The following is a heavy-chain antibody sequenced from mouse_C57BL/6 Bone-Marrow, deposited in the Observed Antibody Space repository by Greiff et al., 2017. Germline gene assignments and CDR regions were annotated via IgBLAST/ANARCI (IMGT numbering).Heavy chain of an antibody. CDR3: ARRYYGSSWFAY. J-gene: IGHJ3*01. CDR2: ISGGGGNT. D-gene: IGHD1-1*01. CDR1: GFTFSSYT. V-gene: IGHV5-9*01. Sequence: EVKVVDSGGGLVKPGGSLKLSCAASGFTFSSYTMSWVRQTPEKRLEWVATISGGGGNTYYPDSVKGRFTISRDNAKNTLYLQMSSLRSEDTALYYCARRYYGSSWFAYWGQGTLVTVSA.